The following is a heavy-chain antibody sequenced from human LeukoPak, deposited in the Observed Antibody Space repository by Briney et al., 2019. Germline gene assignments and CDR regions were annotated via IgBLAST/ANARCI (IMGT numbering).Heavy chain of an antibody. CDR3: ARDFSFHCSSTSCYNDVFDY. CDR1: GGSISSHY. CDR2: IYTSGST. D-gene: IGHD2-2*02. V-gene: IGHV4-4*07. Sequence: SETLSLTCTVSGGSISSHYWSWIRQPAGKGLEWIGRIYTSGSTNYNPSLKSRVTMSVDTSKNQFSLKLSSVTAADTAVYYCARDFSFHCSSTSCYNDVFDYWGQGTLVTVSS. J-gene: IGHJ4*02.